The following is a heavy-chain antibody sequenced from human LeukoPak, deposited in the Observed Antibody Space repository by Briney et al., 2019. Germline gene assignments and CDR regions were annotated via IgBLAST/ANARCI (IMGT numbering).Heavy chain of an antibody. V-gene: IGHV3-53*05. CDR1: GVTVSSNY. CDR2: IYFGGGT. Sequence: PGGSLRLSCAASGVTVSSNYMSWVRQAPGKGVEWGSVIYFGGGTYYSDSVKGRFTISRDNSKNTLYLQMNSLRTEDTALYYCAKGGDCSGGTCLTTIDFWGQGTLVTVSS. CDR3: AKGGDCSGGTCLTTIDF. J-gene: IGHJ4*02. D-gene: IGHD2-15*01.